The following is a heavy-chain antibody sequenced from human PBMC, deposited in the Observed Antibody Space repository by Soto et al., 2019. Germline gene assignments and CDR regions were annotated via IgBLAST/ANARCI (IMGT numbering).Heavy chain of an antibody. V-gene: IGHV3-23*01. CDR2: ISGSGGST. CDR1: GFTFSSYA. CDR3: AKDRDYDFWSGYLGSLDY. J-gene: IGHJ4*02. Sequence: GGSLRLSCAASGFTFSSYAMSWVRQAPGKGLEWVSAISGSGGSTYYADSVKGRFTISRDNSKNTLYLQMNSLRAEDTAVYYCAKDRDYDFWSGYLGSLDYWGQGTLVTVSS. D-gene: IGHD3-3*01.